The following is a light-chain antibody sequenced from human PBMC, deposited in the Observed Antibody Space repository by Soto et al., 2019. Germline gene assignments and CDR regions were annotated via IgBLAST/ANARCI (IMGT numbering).Light chain of an antibody. Sequence: EIVLTQSPGTLSLSPGGGATLSCRAGQSVRSTFLSWYQQKPGQAPRLLIYGASSRATGIPDRFSGSGSGTDFTLTISRLEPEDFAVYYCQQYADSRLTFGGGTKVDIK. J-gene: IGKJ4*01. CDR3: QQYADSRLT. CDR1: QSVRSTF. V-gene: IGKV3-20*01. CDR2: GAS.